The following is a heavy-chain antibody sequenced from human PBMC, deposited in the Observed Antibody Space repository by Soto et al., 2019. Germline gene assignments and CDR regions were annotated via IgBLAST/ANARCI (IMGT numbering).Heavy chain of an antibody. V-gene: IGHV3-30*18. J-gene: IGHJ4*02. CDR2: NSYDGRDK. CDR1: GFTFSDYG. CDR3: VKGVWQQVRGDFEH. D-gene: IGHD6-13*01. Sequence: QMQLVESGRGVVQPGRSLRLSCGASGFTFSDYGMHWVRQAPGKGLEWVAVNSYDGRDKYYADSVKGRFSISRDTSKNTLVLQVSSVTVEDTAVYYCVKGVWQQVRGDFEHWGQGTLVTVSS.